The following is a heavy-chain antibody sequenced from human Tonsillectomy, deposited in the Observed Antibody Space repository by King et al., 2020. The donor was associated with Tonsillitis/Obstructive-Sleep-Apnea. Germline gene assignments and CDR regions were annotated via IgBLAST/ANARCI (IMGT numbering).Heavy chain of an antibody. V-gene: IGHV4-34*01. CDR3: ARAGHTTFGFHMDV. CDR1: GGSFTRYY. D-gene: IGHD1-14*01. J-gene: IGHJ6*03. CDR2: IDHNGRT. Sequence: VQLQQWGTGLLKPSETLSLTCAVYGGSFTRYYWTWIRQPPGKGLEWIAEIDHNGRTKYNPSLKSRVIMSVDTSKTLFSLGLNSVTAADTAIYYCARAGHTTFGFHMDVWGKGTTVTVAS.